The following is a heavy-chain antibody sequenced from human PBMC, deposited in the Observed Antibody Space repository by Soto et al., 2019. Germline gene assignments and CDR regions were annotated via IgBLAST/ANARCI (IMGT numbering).Heavy chain of an antibody. CDR3: ARVREKVGTNPYYFDL. V-gene: IGHV1-18*01. CDR1: GYSIISYS. Sequence: TSVKVSCKASGYSIISYSMSWVRQAPGQGLEWLGWISAYNGNTHFAQNVQGRVTVATDTSTGTAYMELRGLRSDDTAMYYCARVREKVGTNPYYFDLWGQGTLVAVSS. J-gene: IGHJ4*02. D-gene: IGHD1-26*01. CDR2: ISAYNGNT.